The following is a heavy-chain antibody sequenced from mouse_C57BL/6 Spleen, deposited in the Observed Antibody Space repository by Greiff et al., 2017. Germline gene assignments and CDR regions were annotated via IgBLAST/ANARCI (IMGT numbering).Heavy chain of an antibody. CDR2: IDPETGGT. CDR3: TGYYGSSYERAMDY. Sequence: VKLMESGAELVRPGASVTLSCKASGYTFTDYEMHWVKQTPVHGLEWIGAIDPETGGTAYNQKFKGKAILTADKSSSTAYMELRSLTSEDSAVYYCTGYYGSSYERAMDYWGQGTSVTVSS. V-gene: IGHV1-15*01. J-gene: IGHJ4*01. D-gene: IGHD1-1*01. CDR1: GYTFTDYE.